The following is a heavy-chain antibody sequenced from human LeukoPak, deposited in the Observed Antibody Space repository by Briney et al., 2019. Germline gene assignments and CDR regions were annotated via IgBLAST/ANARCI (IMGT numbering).Heavy chain of an antibody. J-gene: IGHJ2*01. CDR3: ARGRVVTPAYFDL. Sequence: PSETLSLTCTVSGGSISSYYWSWIRQPPGKGLEWIGYIYYSGSTNYNPSLKSRVTISVDTSKNQFSLKLSSVTAADTAVYYCARGRVVTPAYFDLWGRGTLVTVSS. CDR1: GGSISSYY. D-gene: IGHD4-23*01. V-gene: IGHV4-59*01. CDR2: IYYSGST.